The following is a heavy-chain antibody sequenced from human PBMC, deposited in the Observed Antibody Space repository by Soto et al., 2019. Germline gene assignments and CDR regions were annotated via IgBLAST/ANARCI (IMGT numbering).Heavy chain of an antibody. J-gene: IGHJ4*02. CDR1: GCTFSIYA. V-gene: IGHV1-69*13. D-gene: IGHD5-18*01. Sequence: GASVRVCCASSGCTFSIYAIICVRQAPGQGLEWMGGIIPIFGTANYAQKFQGRVTITADESTSTAYMELSSLRSEDTAVYYCERRDGYSYGPKAFDYWGQGTLVTVSS. CDR3: ERRDGYSYGPKAFDY. CDR2: IIPIFGTA.